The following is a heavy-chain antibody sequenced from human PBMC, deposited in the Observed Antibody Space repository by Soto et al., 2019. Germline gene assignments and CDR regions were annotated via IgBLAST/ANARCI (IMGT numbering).Heavy chain of an antibody. CDR2: ISSSSSYT. V-gene: IGHV3-11*06. Sequence: PGGSLRLSCAASGFTFSDYYMSWIRQAPGKGLEWVSYISSSSSYTNYADSVKGRFTISRDNAKNSLYLQMNSLRAEDTAVYYCARSIAAAGKGAFDTWGQGTMVTVPS. CDR3: ARSIAAAGKGAFDT. J-gene: IGHJ3*02. CDR1: GFTFSDYY. D-gene: IGHD6-13*01.